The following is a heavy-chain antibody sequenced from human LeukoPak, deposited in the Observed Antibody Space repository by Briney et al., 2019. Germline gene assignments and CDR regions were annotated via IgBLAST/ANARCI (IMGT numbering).Heavy chain of an antibody. J-gene: IGHJ6*02. CDR2: INPSNGDT. D-gene: IGHD1-14*01. CDR1: GHTFTASY. V-gene: IGHV1-2*06. CDR3: ARSWYGMDV. Sequence: GASVKVSCKASGHTFTASYMQWARQAPGQGLEWMGRINPSNGDTEYEQKFQGRVTMTRDTSISTVYMELSRLTSDDTAVYYCARSWYGMDVWGQGTTVTVSS.